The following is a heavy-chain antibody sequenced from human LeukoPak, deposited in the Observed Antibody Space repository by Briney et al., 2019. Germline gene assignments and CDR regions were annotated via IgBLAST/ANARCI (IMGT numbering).Heavy chain of an antibody. J-gene: IGHJ4*02. D-gene: IGHD3-3*01. CDR2: ISWNSGSI. CDR1: GFTFDDYA. Sequence: ALRLSCAASGFTFDDYAMHWVRQAPGKGLEWVSGISWNSGSIGYADSVKGRFTISRDNSKNTLYLQMNSLRAEDTAVYYCALRLDYWGQGTLVTVSS. V-gene: IGHV3-9*01. CDR3: ALRLDY.